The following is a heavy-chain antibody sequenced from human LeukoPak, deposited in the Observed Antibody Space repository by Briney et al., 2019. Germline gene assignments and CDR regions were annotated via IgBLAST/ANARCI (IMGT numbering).Heavy chain of an antibody. J-gene: IGHJ4*02. CDR3: TTLGYHLDS. CDR1: GFDFGAYE. Sequence: PGGSLRLSCAASGFDFGAYEMNWVRQAPGKGLEWVAYFAGSDTTKYYADSVRGRFTISRDNAKKSLYLQMNSLRAEDTALYYCTTLGYHLDSRGQGTLVTVSS. D-gene: IGHD3-22*01. V-gene: IGHV3-48*03. CDR2: FAGSDTTK.